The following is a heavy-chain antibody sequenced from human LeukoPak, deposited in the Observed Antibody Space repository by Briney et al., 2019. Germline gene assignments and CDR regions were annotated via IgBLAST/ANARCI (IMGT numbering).Heavy chain of an antibody. D-gene: IGHD4-11*01. Sequence: ASVTVSCKASGYTFTSYYMHWVRQAPGQGPEWMGITRPSSGRTNYPQTFQGRVTITWEITTRTLYMEKSRLTADARAVYYWALHGPETYYFDFWGQGTLVTVSS. CDR2: TRPSSGRT. CDR1: GYTFTSYY. V-gene: IGHV1-46*01. CDR3: ALHGPETYYFDF. J-gene: IGHJ4*02.